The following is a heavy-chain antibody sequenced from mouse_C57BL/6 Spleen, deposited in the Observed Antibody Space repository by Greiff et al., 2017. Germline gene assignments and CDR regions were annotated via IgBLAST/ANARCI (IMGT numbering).Heavy chain of an antibody. D-gene: IGHD1-1*01. CDR1: GYTFTSYW. Sequence: QVQLQQPGAELVKPGASVKMSCKASGYTFTSYWITWVKQRPGQGLEWIGDIYPGSGSTNYNEKFKSKATLTVDTSSSTAYMQLSSLKSDDSAVYYCARGGGTTVVAGGDWGQGTLVTVSA. CDR3: ARGGGTTVVAGGD. V-gene: IGHV1-55*01. J-gene: IGHJ3*01. CDR2: IYPGSGST.